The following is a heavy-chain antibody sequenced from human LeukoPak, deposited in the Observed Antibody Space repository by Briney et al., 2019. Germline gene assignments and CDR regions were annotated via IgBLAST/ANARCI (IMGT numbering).Heavy chain of an antibody. D-gene: IGHD6-19*01. CDR3: ASLVSSGWYHYYYGMDV. CDR2: IKQDGSEK. Sequence: TGGSLRLSCAASGFTFSSYWMSWVRQAPGKGLEWVANIKQDGSEKYYVDSVKGRFTISRDNAKNSLYLQMNSLRAEDTAVYYCASLVSSGWYHYYYGMDVWGQGTTVTVSS. J-gene: IGHJ6*02. CDR1: GFTFSSYW. V-gene: IGHV3-7*01.